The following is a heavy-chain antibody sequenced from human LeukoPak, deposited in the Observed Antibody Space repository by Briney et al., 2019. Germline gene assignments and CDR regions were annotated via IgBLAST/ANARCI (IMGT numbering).Heavy chain of an antibody. Sequence: GGSLRLSCAASGFTFSSYTMNWVRQAPGKGLEWVSSITSSSSYIYYADSVKGRFTISRDNAKNSLYLQMNSLRAEDTAVYYCARDTRITMIVVHAFDYWGQGTLVTVSS. CDR2: ITSSSSYI. CDR3: ARDTRITMIVVHAFDY. CDR1: GFTFSSYT. V-gene: IGHV3-21*01. D-gene: IGHD3-22*01. J-gene: IGHJ4*02.